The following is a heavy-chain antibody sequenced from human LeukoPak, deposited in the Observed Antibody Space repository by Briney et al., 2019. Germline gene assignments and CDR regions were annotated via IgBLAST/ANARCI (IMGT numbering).Heavy chain of an antibody. V-gene: IGHV1-24*01. Sequence: ASVKVSCKVSGCTLSELSIHWVRLALGKRLEWMGGFDPEDGETIYAQKFQGRVTMTEDTSTYTANMELSSLRSDDTAVYYCATGGTYYYGNTTYHTFVHWGQGTLLTVSS. CDR3: ATGGTYYYGNTTYHTFVH. J-gene: IGHJ4*02. CDR2: FDPEDGET. D-gene: IGHD2/OR15-2a*01. CDR1: GCTLSELS.